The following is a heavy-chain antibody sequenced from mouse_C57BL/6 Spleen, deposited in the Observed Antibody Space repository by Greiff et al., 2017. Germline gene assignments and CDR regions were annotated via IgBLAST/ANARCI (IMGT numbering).Heavy chain of an antibody. CDR3: ARASYVAEAMDY. D-gene: IGHD1-1*01. V-gene: IGHV3-6*01. CDR2: ISYDGSN. J-gene: IGHJ4*01. CDR1: GYSITSGYY. Sequence: EVKLQESGPGLVKPSQSLSLTCSVTGYSITSGYYWNWIRQFPGNKLEWMGYISYDGSNNYNPSLKNRISSTRDTSKNQCFLKLNSVTTEDTATYYCARASYVAEAMDYWGQGTSVTVSS.